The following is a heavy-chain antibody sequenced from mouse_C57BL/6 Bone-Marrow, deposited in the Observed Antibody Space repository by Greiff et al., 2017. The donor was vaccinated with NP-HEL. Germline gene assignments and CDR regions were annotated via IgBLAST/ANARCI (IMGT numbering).Heavy chain of an antibody. J-gene: IGHJ4*01. Sequence: QVQLQQSGAELARPGASVKLSCKASGYTFTSYGISWVKQRTGQGLEWIGEIYPRSGNTYYNEKFKGKATLTADKSSSTAYMELRSLTSEDAAVYFCARYCGYYAMDYWGQGTSVTVSS. CDR1: GYTFTSYG. V-gene: IGHV1-81*01. CDR3: ARYCGYYAMDY. CDR2: IYPRSGNT. D-gene: IGHD3-1*01.